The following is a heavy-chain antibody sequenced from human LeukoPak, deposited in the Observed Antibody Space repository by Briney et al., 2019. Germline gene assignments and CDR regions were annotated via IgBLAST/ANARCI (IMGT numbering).Heavy chain of an antibody. V-gene: IGHV3-30*03. Sequence: GGSLRLSCAASGFTFSSYAMHWVRQAPGKGLEWVAVISFGGSNKYYADSVKGRFTISRDNSKNTLYLQVSAEDTAIYYCARGYASTSQLDPWGQGTLVTVSS. CDR1: GFTFSSYA. CDR2: ISFGGSNK. CDR3: ARGYASTSQLDP. J-gene: IGHJ5*02. D-gene: IGHD6-13*01.